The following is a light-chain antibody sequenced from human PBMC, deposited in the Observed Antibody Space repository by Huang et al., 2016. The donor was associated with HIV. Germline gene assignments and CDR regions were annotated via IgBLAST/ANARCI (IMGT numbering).Light chain of an antibody. J-gene: IGKJ1*01. V-gene: IGKV1-5*03. CDR2: EAS. Sequence: DIQMTQSPSTLSASVGDRVTITCRASQSISSWMAWYQQKPGKAPKLLIYEASSLESVVPSRFSGSGSWTEFTLTISSLQPDDFATYYCQQYNSYPWTFGQGTKVEIK. CDR3: QQYNSYPWT. CDR1: QSISSW.